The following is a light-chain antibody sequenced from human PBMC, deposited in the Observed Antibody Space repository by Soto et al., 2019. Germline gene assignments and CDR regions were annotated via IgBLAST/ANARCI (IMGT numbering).Light chain of an antibody. J-gene: IGKJ4*01. Sequence: IVLTQSPATLSLSSGETANLSCRASQSVSTDLAWFLQKPGQAPRLLIYDASNRATGIPARFSGGGSGTDFTLTISSLEPEDSAVYYCQQRNSWPPTFGGGPRWIS. CDR3: QQRNSWPPT. CDR2: DAS. V-gene: IGKV3-11*01. CDR1: QSVSTD.